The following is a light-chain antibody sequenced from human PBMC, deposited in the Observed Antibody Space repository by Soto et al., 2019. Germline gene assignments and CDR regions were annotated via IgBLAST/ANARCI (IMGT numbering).Light chain of an antibody. Sequence: EIVMTQSPATLSVSPGERATLSCRASQSVSSNLAWYQQKPGQAPSLLIYGASTRATGVPARFSGSGSGTEFTLTISSLQSEDFAVYYCQQYNNWPPWTFGQGT. J-gene: IGKJ1*01. CDR3: QQYNNWPPWT. CDR2: GAS. V-gene: IGKV3-15*01. CDR1: QSVSSN.